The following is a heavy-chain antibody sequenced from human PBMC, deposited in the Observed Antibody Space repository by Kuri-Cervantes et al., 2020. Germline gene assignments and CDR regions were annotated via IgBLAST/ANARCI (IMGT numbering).Heavy chain of an antibody. J-gene: IGHJ3*01. CDR1: GFTFSDYS. CDR2: ISSSSSYI. Sequence: GESLKISCAASGFTFSDYSMNWVRQAPGKGLECLSSISSSSSYIYYAASVRGRFTISRDNSKSTLYLQMNSLRAEDTALYYCAKELAAGGSGAFDVWGQGTLVTVSS. V-gene: IGHV3-21*04. CDR3: AKELAAGGSGAFDV. D-gene: IGHD6-13*01.